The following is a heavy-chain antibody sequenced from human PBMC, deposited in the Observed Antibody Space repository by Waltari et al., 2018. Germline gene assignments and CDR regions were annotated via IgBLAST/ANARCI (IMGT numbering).Heavy chain of an antibody. CDR2: IYSGGST. Sequence: EVQLLESGGGLVQPGGSLRLSCAASGFTFSSYAMSWVRQAPGKGLEWVSVIYSGGSTYYADSVKGRFTISRDNSKNTLYLQMNSLRAEDTAVYYCAKDFDIWGQGTMVTVSS. J-gene: IGHJ3*02. V-gene: IGHV3-23*03. CDR3: AKDFDI. CDR1: GFTFSSYA.